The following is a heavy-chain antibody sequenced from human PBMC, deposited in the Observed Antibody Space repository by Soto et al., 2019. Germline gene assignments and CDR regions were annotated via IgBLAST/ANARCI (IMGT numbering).Heavy chain of an antibody. J-gene: IGHJ5*02. CDR3: ARGLQGGLDP. CDR1: GFTFSNYD. Sequence: QVQLVESGGGVVQPGRSLRLSCAASGFTFSNYDMHWVRQAPGKGLEWVASISYDGTNKYYAGSVKGRFTISRDNSKNTFYLQMTSRRPEDTAVFYCARGLQGGLDPWGQGTLVTVSS. V-gene: IGHV3-30-3*01. CDR2: ISYDGTNK. D-gene: IGHD4-4*01.